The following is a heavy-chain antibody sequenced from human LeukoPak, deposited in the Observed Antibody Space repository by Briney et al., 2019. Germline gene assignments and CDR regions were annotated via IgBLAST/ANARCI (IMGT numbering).Heavy chain of an antibody. CDR2: IRYDGSNK. J-gene: IGHJ3*02. CDR3: ARGSLARVTTAFGI. V-gene: IGHV3-30*02. Sequence: GGSLKLSCAASGFTFSSYGMHWVRQAPGKGLEWVAFIRYDGSNKYYADSVKGRFTISRDNSKNTLYLQMNSLRAEDTAVYYCARGSLARVTTAFGIWGQGTMVTVSS. CDR1: GFTFSSYG. D-gene: IGHD3-10*01.